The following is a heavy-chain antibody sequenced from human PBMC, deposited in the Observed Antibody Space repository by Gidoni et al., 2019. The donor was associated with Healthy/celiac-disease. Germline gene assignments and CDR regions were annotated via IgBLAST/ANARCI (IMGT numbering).Heavy chain of an antibody. CDR2: ISWNSGSI. D-gene: IGHD2-21*02. Sequence: EVQLVEPGGGLVQPGRSLRLSCAASGFPFDDYAMPWVRQAPGKGLELVSGISWNSGSIGYADSVKGRFTISRDNAKNSLYLQMNSLRAEDTALYYCAKDIGTYCGGDCYEGGFDYWGQGTLVTVSS. CDR1: GFPFDDYA. J-gene: IGHJ4*02. V-gene: IGHV3-9*01. CDR3: AKDIGTYCGGDCYEGGFDY.